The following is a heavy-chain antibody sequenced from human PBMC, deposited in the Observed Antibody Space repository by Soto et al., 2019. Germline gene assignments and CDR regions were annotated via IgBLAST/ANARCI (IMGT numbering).Heavy chain of an antibody. Sequence: EVQLLESGGGLVQPGGSLRLSCAASGFTFSSYPRSWVRQAPGKGLGWVSPISGSGGSTYYADSVKGRFTISRDNSKNTLYLQMNSLRAEDTAVYYCAKDRPGYCSGGSCHTPFDYWGQGTLVTVSS. CDR2: ISGSGGST. J-gene: IGHJ4*02. CDR1: GFTFSSYP. D-gene: IGHD2-15*01. CDR3: AKDRPGYCSGGSCHTPFDY. V-gene: IGHV3-23*01.